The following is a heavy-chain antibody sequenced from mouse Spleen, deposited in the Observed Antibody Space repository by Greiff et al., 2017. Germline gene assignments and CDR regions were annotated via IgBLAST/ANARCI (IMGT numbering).Heavy chain of an antibody. Sequence: EVQGVESGGGLVKPGGSLKLSCAASGFTFSSYAMSWVRQTPEKRLEWVATISSGGSYTYYPDSVKGRFTISRDNAKNTLYLQMSSLRSEDTAMYYCARRPIYYGSSPYWYFDVWGAGTTVTVSS. CDR2: ISSGGSYT. J-gene: IGHJ1*01. CDR1: GFTFSSYA. V-gene: IGHV5-9-3*01. D-gene: IGHD1-1*01. CDR3: ARRPIYYGSSPYWYFDV.